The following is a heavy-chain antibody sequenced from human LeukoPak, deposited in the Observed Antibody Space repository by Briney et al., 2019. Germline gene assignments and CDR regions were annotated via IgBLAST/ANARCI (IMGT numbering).Heavy chain of an antibody. J-gene: IGHJ3*02. V-gene: IGHV3-7*01. D-gene: IGHD1-1*01. Sequence: GGSLRLSCAASGFTFSSYWMSWVRQAPGKGLEWVANIREDGSEKYYVDSVKGRFTISRDNAKNSLYLRMNNQRAEDTAVYYCARGSGYNWNDAHAFDIWGQGTMVTVSS. CDR2: IREDGSEK. CDR1: GFTFSSYW. CDR3: ARGSGYNWNDAHAFDI.